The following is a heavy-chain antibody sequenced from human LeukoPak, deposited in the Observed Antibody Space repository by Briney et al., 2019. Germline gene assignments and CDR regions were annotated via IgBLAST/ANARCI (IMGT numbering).Heavy chain of an antibody. J-gene: IGHJ4*02. CDR3: ATGPSSSWYPDY. CDR1: GYTLTELS. V-gene: IGHV1-24*01. CDR2: FDPEDGET. Sequence: ASVKVSCKVSGYTLTELSMHWVRQAPGKGLEWMGGFDPEDGETIYAQKFQGRVTMTEDTSTDTAYMELSRLRSEDTAVYYCATGPSSSWYPDYWGQGTLVTVSS. D-gene: IGHD6-13*01.